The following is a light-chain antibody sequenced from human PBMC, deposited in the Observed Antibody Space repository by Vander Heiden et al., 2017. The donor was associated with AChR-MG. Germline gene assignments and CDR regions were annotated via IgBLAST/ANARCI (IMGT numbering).Light chain of an antibody. Sequence: QSVLTQPPSVSGAPGQRVTIPCTGSSSNIGAGYDVHWYQQLPGTAPNLLIYGNSNRPSGVPDRFSGSKSGTSASLAITGLQAEDEADYYCQSYDSSLSGPVFGGGTKLTVL. J-gene: IGLJ2*01. V-gene: IGLV1-40*01. CDR2: GNS. CDR1: SSNIGAGYD. CDR3: QSYDSSLSGPV.